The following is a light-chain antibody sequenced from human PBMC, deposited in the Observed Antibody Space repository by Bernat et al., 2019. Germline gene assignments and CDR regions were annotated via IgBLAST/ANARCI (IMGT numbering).Light chain of an antibody. J-gene: IGLJ3*02. CDR3: CSYAGSRV. Sequence: QSALTQPASVSGSPGQSITISCTGSSGDVGNYNHVSWYQQYPGKVPKAVIYEVSKRPSGVSNRFSGSKSGNTASLTISGLQAEDEADYYCCSYAGSRVFGGGTKLTVL. V-gene: IGLV2-23*02. CDR1: SGDVGNYNH. CDR2: EVS.